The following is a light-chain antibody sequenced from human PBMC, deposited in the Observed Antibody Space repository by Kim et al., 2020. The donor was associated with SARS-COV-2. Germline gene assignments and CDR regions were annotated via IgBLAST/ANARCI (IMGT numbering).Light chain of an antibody. CDR2: RNN. J-gene: IGLJ2*01. V-gene: IGLV1-47*01. CDR3: AAWDDSLSALV. Sequence: GQRYTIYCSGSSSNIGTNYVFWFQQLPGKATKVLIYRNNQRLSGVPDRFSGSRAGTSDSLAISGLRSEEEADYYCAAWDDSLSALVCGGGTQLTVL. CDR1: SSNIGTNY.